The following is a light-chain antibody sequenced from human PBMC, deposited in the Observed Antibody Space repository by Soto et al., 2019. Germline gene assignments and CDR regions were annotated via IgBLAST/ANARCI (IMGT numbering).Light chain of an antibody. J-gene: IGKJ1*01. Sequence: DIQMTQSPSSLSASVGDRVTITCRASQSISRHLNWYQQKPGKAPKLLIYGASSLQSGVPSRISGSGSGTDFTLSISSLQPEDFAVYYCQQYNNGPPWTFGQGTKVDIK. CDR3: QQYNNGPPWT. CDR1: QSISRH. CDR2: GAS. V-gene: IGKV1-39*01.